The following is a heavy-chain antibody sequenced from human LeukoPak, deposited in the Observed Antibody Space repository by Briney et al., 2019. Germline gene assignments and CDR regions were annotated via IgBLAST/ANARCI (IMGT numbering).Heavy chain of an antibody. Sequence: GGSLRLSCAASGFTFSSYSMNWVRQAPGKGLEWVSSISSSSSYIYYADSVKGRFTISRDNAKNSLYLQMNSLRAEDTAVYYCARPSYGGISDDYWGQGTLVTVSS. CDR3: ARPSYGGISDDY. J-gene: IGHJ4*02. V-gene: IGHV3-21*01. CDR2: ISSSSSYI. D-gene: IGHD4-23*01. CDR1: GFTFSSYS.